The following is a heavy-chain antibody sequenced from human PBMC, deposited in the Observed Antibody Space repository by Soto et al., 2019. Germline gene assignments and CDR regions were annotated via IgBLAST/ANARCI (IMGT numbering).Heavy chain of an antibody. CDR2: IYPGDSDT. V-gene: IGHV5-51*04. CDR1: GYTFTDYW. CDR3: VRAASDFRSCYHGLDS. J-gene: IGHJ6*02. Sequence: GESLKIPCKGSGYTFTDYWIDWVRQLPGKGLEWMGIIYPGDSDTRYSPSFQGHVTITVAKPTSTAYLQWNTLKASDTAMYYCVRAASDFRSCYHGLDSWGQGTTVTVSS. D-gene: IGHD2-21*02.